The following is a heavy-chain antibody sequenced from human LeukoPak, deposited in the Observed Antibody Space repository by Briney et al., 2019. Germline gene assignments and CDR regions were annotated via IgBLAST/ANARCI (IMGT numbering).Heavy chain of an antibody. CDR1: GGSISSSSYY. J-gene: IGHJ4*02. V-gene: IGHV4-39*01. Sequence: SETLSLTCTVSGGSISSSSYYWGWIRQPPGKGLEWIGSIYYSGSTYYNPSLKSRVTMSVDTSKNQFSLKLSSVTAADTAVYYCARDHAITRSFDYWGQGTLVTVSS. CDR2: IYYSGST. CDR3: ARDHAITRSFDY. D-gene: IGHD5-12*01.